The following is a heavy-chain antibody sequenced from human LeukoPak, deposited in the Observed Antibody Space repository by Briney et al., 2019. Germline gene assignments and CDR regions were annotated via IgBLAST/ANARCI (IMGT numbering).Heavy chain of an antibody. D-gene: IGHD5-18*01. Sequence: ASVKVSCKASGYTFTSYYMHWVRQAPGQGLEWMGIINPSGGSTSYAQKFQGRVTMTRDTSTSTVYMELSSLRSEDTAVYYCARGGVDTAMVPLYYFGYWGQGTLVTVSS. CDR1: GYTFTSYY. CDR2: INPSGGST. CDR3: ARGGVDTAMVPLYYFGY. V-gene: IGHV1-46*01. J-gene: IGHJ4*02.